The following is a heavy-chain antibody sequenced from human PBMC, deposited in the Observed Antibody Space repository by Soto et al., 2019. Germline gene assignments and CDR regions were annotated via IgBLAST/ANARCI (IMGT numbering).Heavy chain of an antibody. CDR3: ARGWDQDIVLVPAAMRWFDP. J-gene: IGHJ5*02. V-gene: IGHV4-34*01. CDR1: GGSFSGYY. Sequence: SETLSLTCAVYGGSFSGYYWSWIRQPPGKGLEWIGEINHSGSTNYNPSLKSRVTISVDTSKNQFSLKLSSVTAADTAVYYCARGWDQDIVLVPAAMRWFDPWGQGTLVTVSS. CDR2: INHSGST. D-gene: IGHD2-2*01.